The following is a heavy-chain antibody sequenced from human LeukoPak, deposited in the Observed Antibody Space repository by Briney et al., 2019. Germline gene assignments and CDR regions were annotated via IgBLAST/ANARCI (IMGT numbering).Heavy chain of an antibody. Sequence: GTSLRLSCAASGFTFISYAIHWVRQAPGKGLEWVAVISFHGTDSFYADSVKGRFTISRDNSKNTLYLQMSSLRADDTAVYYCAKDLLGYCSGGSCQGGYFDYWGQGTLVTVSS. CDR2: ISFHGTDS. V-gene: IGHV3-30*04. D-gene: IGHD2-15*01. J-gene: IGHJ4*02. CDR1: GFTFISYA. CDR3: AKDLLGYCSGGSCQGGYFDY.